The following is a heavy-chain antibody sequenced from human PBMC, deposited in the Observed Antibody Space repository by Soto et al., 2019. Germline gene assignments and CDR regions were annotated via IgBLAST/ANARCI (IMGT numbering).Heavy chain of an antibody. CDR1: GGSISSGDYY. V-gene: IGHV4-30-4*01. CDR3: ATVRSSSSRHFDY. Sequence: QVQLQESGPGLVKPSQTLSLTCTVSGGSISSGDYYWSWIRQPPGKGLEWIGYIYYSGSTYYNPSLKSRVTISVDSSKNPFSLKLSSVTAADTAVYYCATVRSSSSRHFDYWGQGTLVTVSS. J-gene: IGHJ4*02. D-gene: IGHD6-6*01. CDR2: IYYSGST.